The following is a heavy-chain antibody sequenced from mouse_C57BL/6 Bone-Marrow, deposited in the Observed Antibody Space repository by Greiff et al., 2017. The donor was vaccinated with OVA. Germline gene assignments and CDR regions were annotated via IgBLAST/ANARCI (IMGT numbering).Heavy chain of an antibody. CDR1: GYAFSSYW. Sequence: QVQLQQSGAELVKPGASVKISCKASGYAFSSYWMNWVKQRPGKGLEWIGWFYPGSGSIKYNEKFKDKATLTADKSSSTVYMELSRLTSEDSAVYFCARHEDDYGNFLFDYWGQGTTLTVSS. CDR3: ARHEDDYGNFLFDY. J-gene: IGHJ2*01. D-gene: IGHD2-1*01. V-gene: IGHV1-62-2*01. CDR2: FYPGSGSI.